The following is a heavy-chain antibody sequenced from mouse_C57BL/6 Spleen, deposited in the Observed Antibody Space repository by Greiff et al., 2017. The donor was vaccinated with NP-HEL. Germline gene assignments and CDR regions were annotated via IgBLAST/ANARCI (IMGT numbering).Heavy chain of an antibody. Sequence: QVQLKQSGAELVKPGASVKISCKASGYAFSSYWMNWVKQRPGKGLEWIGQIYPGDGDTNYNGKFKGKATLTADKSSSTAYMQLSSLTSEDSAVYFCARSLTTVVADWYFDVWGTGTTVTVSS. V-gene: IGHV1-80*01. CDR1: GYAFSSYW. CDR2: IYPGDGDT. J-gene: IGHJ1*03. D-gene: IGHD1-1*01. CDR3: ARSLTTVVADWYFDV.